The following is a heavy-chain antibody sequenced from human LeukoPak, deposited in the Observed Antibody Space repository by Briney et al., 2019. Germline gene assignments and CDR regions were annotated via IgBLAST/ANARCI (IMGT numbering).Heavy chain of an antibody. V-gene: IGHV1-58*02. CDR2: IVVGSGNT. D-gene: IGHD2-2*01. J-gene: IGHJ6*03. CDR1: GFTFTSSA. CDR3: AADSTGVVPALPYYYYYMDV. Sequence: TSVKVSCKASGFTFTSSAMQWVRQARGQRLEWIGWIVVGSGNTNYALKFQERVTITRDMSTSTAYMELSSLRSEDTAVYYCAADSTGVVPALPYYYYYMDVWGKGTTVTVSS.